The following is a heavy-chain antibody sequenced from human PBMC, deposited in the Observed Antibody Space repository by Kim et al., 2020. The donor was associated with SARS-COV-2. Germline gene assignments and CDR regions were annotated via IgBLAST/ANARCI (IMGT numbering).Heavy chain of an antibody. Sequence: ASVKVSCKVSGYTLTELSMHWVRQAPGKGLEWMGGFDPEDGETIYAQKFQGRVTMTEDTSTDTAYMELSSLRSEDTAVYYCATGVAVAGRSSDYYYYCGMEVWGRGTTVTVPS. CDR3: ATGVAVAGRSSDYYYYCGMEV. V-gene: IGHV1-24*01. CDR2: FDPEDGET. J-gene: IGHJ6*01. D-gene: IGHD6-19*01. CDR1: GYTLTELS.